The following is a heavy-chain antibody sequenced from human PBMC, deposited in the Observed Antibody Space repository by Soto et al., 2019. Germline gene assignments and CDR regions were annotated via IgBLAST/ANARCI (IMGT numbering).Heavy chain of an antibody. D-gene: IGHD5-18*01. V-gene: IGHV4-39*01. Sequence: SETLSLTCTVSGGSISSSSYYWGWIRQPPGKGLEWIGSIYYSGSTYYNPSLKSRVTISVDTSKNQFSLKLSSVTAADTAVYYCASPSRGYSYGSGVGYYYYYGMDVWGQGTTVTVSS. J-gene: IGHJ6*02. CDR2: IYYSGST. CDR1: GGSISSSSYY. CDR3: ASPSRGYSYGSGVGYYYYYGMDV.